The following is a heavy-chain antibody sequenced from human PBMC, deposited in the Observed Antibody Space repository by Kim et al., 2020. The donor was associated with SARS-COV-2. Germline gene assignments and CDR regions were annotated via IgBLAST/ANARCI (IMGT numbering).Heavy chain of an antibody. CDR2: INPNSGGT. J-gene: IGHJ3*02. D-gene: IGHD2-8*01. V-gene: IGHV1-2*06. CDR3: ARGAIVLMVYANDAFDI. CDR1: GYTFTGYY. Sequence: ASVKVSCKASGYTFTGYYMHWVRQAPGQGLEWMGRINPNSGGTNYAQKFQGRVTMTRDTSISTAYMELSRLRSDDTAVYYCARGAIVLMVYANDAFDIWGQGTMVTVSS.